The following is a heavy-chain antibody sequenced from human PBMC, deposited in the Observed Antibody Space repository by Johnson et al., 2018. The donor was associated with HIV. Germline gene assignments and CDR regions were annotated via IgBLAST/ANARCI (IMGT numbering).Heavy chain of an antibody. Sequence: QVQLVESGGGVVQPGRSLRLSCAASGFTFSSYAMHWVRQAPGKGLEWVAVISYDGSNKYYADSVHGRFTISRDNSKNTLYLHMNSLSAGDTAVYYCARRSITSDGFDIWGQGTMVTVSS. V-gene: IGHV3-30*14. D-gene: IGHD2-2*01. J-gene: IGHJ3*02. CDR2: ISYDGSNK. CDR3: ARRSITSDGFDI. CDR1: GFTFSSYA.